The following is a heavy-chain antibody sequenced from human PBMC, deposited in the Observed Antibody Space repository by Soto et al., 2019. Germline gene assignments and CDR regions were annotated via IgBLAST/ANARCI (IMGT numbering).Heavy chain of an antibody. Sequence: GASVKVSCKASGYTFTSYDINWVRQATGQGLEWMGWMNPNSGNTGYAQKFQGRVTVTRNTSISTAYMELSSLRSEDTAVYYCARQSSYNWNYLWGQGTLVTVSS. D-gene: IGHD3-10*01. J-gene: IGHJ5*02. V-gene: IGHV1-8*01. CDR2: MNPNSGNT. CDR1: GYTFTSYD. CDR3: ARQSSYNWNYL.